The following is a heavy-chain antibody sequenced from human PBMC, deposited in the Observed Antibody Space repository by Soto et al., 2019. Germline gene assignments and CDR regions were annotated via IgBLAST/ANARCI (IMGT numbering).Heavy chain of an antibody. Sequence: GESLKISCKGSGYSFTSYWIGWVRQMPGKGLEWMGIIYPGDSDTRYSPSFQGQVTISADKSISTAYLQWSSLKASDTAMYYCAREGQLWNYYYYYGMDVWGQGTTVTVSS. V-gene: IGHV5-51*01. J-gene: IGHJ6*02. CDR3: AREGQLWNYYYYYGMDV. D-gene: IGHD5-18*01. CDR2: IYPGDSDT. CDR1: GYSFTSYW.